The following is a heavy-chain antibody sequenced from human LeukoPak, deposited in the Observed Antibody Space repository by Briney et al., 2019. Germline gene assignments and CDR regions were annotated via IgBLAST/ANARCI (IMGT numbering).Heavy chain of an antibody. CDR2: IYYSGST. V-gene: IGHV4-31*03. D-gene: IGHD3-22*01. Sequence: PSETLSLTCTVSGGSISSGGYHWSWIRQHPGKGLEWIGYIYYSGSTYYNPSLKSRVTISVDTSKNQFSLKLSSVTAADTAVYYCARREDYYDSSGYLGWGQGTLVTVSS. CDR1: GGSISSGGYH. CDR3: ARREDYYDSSGYLG. J-gene: IGHJ4*02.